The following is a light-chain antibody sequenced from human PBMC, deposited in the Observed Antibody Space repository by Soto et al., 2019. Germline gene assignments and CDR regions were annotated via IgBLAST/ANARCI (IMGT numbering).Light chain of an antibody. Sequence: IVLTQSPGTLSLSPGERATLSCRASQSVSSTYLAWYQQKPGQAPRLLIYGASSRATGIPDRFGGSGSGTDFTLTISRLEPEDFAVYYCQQYGGSPLWTFGQGTKVEIK. CDR1: QSVSSTY. CDR2: GAS. V-gene: IGKV3-20*01. CDR3: QQYGGSPLWT. J-gene: IGKJ1*01.